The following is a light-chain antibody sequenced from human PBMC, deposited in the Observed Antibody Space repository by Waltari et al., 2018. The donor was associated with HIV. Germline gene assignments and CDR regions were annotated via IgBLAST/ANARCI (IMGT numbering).Light chain of an antibody. CDR2: AAS. J-gene: IGKJ1*01. CDR3: QQSYSTGG. CDR1: QSISSY. Sequence: IQMTQSPSSLSASVGDRVTITCRASQSISSYLNWYQQKPGKAPKLLIYAASSLQSGVPSRFSGSGSGTDFTLTISSLQPEDFATYYCQQSYSTGGFGQGTKVEIK. V-gene: IGKV1-39*01.